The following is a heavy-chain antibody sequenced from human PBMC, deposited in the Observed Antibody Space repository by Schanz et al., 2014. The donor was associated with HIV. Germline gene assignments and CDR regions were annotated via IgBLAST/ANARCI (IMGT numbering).Heavy chain of an antibody. CDR3: ARDAARYFDWSYYFDF. J-gene: IGHJ4*02. D-gene: IGHD3-9*01. V-gene: IGHV3-33*08. CDR1: GFTFSTFG. CDR2: IRGSGTST. Sequence: QVQLVESGGGVVQPGRSLRLSCTASGFTFSTFGMHWVRQAPGKGLEWVAGIRGSGTSTYYVNSVRGRFTISRDNSKNTLYLQMNSLRAEDTAVYYCARDAARYFDWSYYFDFWGQGTLVTVSS.